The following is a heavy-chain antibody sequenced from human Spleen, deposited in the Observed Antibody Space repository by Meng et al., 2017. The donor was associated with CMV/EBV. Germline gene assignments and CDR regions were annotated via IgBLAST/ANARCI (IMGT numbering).Heavy chain of an antibody. CDR3: ARAELSMGHDVVVIDYYFDY. V-gene: IGHV3-30*04. CDR2: TTYDGSKK. Sequence: GESLKISCAASGFKFSTYAMHWLRQAPGKGLEWVALTTYDGSKKEYAESVKGRFTISRDNSKSTLYLQLNSLRAEDTAIYYCARAELSMGHDVVVIDYYFDYWGQGALVTVSS. J-gene: IGHJ4*02. D-gene: IGHD2-21*01. CDR1: GFKFSTYA.